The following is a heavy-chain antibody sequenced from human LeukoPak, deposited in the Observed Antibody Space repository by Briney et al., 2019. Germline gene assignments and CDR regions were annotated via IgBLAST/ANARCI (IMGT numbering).Heavy chain of an antibody. Sequence: GSLRLSCAASGFTFSTDAMNWVRQAPGKGLEWVSSISGSGGRTYYADSVKGRFTISRDNSKNTVNLQMNSLRAEDTAVYYCAKGIYSNYGTTFFDYWGQGTLVTVSS. CDR1: GFTFSTDA. V-gene: IGHV3-23*01. CDR3: AKGIYSNYGTTFFDY. CDR2: ISGSGGRT. D-gene: IGHD4-11*01. J-gene: IGHJ4*02.